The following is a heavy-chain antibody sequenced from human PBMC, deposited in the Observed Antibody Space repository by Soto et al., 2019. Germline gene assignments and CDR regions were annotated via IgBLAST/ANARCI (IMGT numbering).Heavy chain of an antibody. Sequence: QVQLVESGGGVVRPGRSLRLSCAATGFSFSTHGMHWVRQAPGKGLEWVAVIVNDGSEQDYSDSVKGRFTISRDNSKNTLYLQMNNLRAEDTAVYYCARDDHYAGNGRDHGGQGILVTVSS. CDR3: ARDDHYAGNGRDH. CDR1: GFSFSTHG. CDR2: IVNDGSEQ. J-gene: IGHJ4*02. V-gene: IGHV3-33*01. D-gene: IGHD4-17*01.